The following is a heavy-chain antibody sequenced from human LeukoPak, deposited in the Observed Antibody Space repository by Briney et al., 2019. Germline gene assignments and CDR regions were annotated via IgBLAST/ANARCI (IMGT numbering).Heavy chain of an antibody. CDR2: IYYSGST. J-gene: IGHJ5*02. D-gene: IGHD4-17*01. Sequence: SQTLSLTCTVSGGSISSGGYYWSWIRQHPGKGLEWIGYIYYSGSTYYNPSLKSRVTISVDTSKNQFSLKLSSVTAADTAVYYCARLDYGDYASNWFDPWGQGTLVTVSS. V-gene: IGHV4-31*03. CDR3: ARLDYGDYASNWFDP. CDR1: GGSISSGGYY.